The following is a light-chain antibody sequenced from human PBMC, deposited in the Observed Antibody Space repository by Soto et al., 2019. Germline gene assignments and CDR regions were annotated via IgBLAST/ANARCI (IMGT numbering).Light chain of an antibody. CDR2: ATS. Sequence: DIPMTQSPSSLSASVGDRVTITCRASQSISDYLNWYQQKPGKAPNLLIHATSSLQRGVPPRFSGSYSGTDFTLIISSLQPEDHATYYCQQSYSSPMTFGQGTRLDIK. J-gene: IGKJ5*01. CDR3: QQSYSSPMT. CDR1: QSISDY. V-gene: IGKV1-39*01.